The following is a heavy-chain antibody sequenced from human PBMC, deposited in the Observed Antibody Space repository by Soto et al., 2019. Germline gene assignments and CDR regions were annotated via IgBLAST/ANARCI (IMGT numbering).Heavy chain of an antibody. V-gene: IGHV1-8*01. CDR3: ARGRTRKGVVISYYYYYYMDV. CDR2: MNPNSGNT. D-gene: IGHD3-3*01. Sequence: GASVKVSCKASGYTFTSYDINWVRQATGQGLEWMGWMNPNSGNTGYAQKFQGRVTMTRNTSISTAYMELSSLRSEDTAVYYCARGRTRKGVVISYYYYYYMDVWGKGTTVTVSS. J-gene: IGHJ6*03. CDR1: GYTFTSYD.